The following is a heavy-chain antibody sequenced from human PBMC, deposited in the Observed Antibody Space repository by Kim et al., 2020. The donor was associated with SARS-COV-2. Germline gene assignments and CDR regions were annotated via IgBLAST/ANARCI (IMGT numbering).Heavy chain of an antibody. CDR2: ISYDGSNK. CDR1: GFTFSSYA. D-gene: IGHD6-19*01. J-gene: IGHJ4*02. Sequence: GGSLRLSCAASGFTFSSYAMHWVRQAPGKGLEWVAVISYDGSNKYYADSVKGRFTISRDNSKNTLYLQMNSLRAEDTAVYYCARDGAGFDYWGQGTLVTV. CDR3: ARDGAGFDY. V-gene: IGHV3-30-3*01.